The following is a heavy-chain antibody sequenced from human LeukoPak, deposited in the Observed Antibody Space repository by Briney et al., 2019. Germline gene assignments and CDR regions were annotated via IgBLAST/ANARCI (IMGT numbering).Heavy chain of an antibody. J-gene: IGHJ6*02. CDR1: GFTFDDYA. CDR3: AKDSERKEKYYYYYYGMDV. V-gene: IGHV3-9*01. Sequence: GRSLRLSCAASGFTFDDYAMHWVRQAPGKGLEWVSGISWNSGNIGYADSVKGRFTISRDNAKNSLYLQMNSLRAEDTALYYCAKDSERKEKYYYYYYGMDVWGQGTTVTVSS. CDR2: ISWNSGNI.